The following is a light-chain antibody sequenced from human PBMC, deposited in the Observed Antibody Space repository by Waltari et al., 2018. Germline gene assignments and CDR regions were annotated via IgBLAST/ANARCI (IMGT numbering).Light chain of an antibody. CDR3: MQALQTPFI. CDR2: LGS. J-gene: IGKJ3*01. CDR1: QRLLHGNGLNY. Sequence: DIVMTQSPLSLPVTPGEPASISCRSSQRLLHGNGLNYLDWYLQKPGQSPQLLIYLGSNRASGVPDRISGSGSGTDFTQKISRVEADDVGVYYCMQALQTPFIFGPGTKLDVK. V-gene: IGKV2-28*01.